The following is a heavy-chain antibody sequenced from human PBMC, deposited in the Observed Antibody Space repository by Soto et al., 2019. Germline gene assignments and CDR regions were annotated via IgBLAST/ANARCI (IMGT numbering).Heavy chain of an antibody. V-gene: IGHV3-74*01. CDR3: ARGWVNYGSGSYDV. J-gene: IGHJ6*02. CDR1: FSSYW. Sequence: EVQLVESGGGLVQPGGSLRLSCGASFSSYWMHWVRQAPGKGLMWVSRINSDGSSTSYADSVKGRFTISRDNAKNTLYLQMNSLRVEDTAVYYCARGWVNYGSGSYDVWGQGTTVTVSS. D-gene: IGHD3-10*01. CDR2: INSDGSST.